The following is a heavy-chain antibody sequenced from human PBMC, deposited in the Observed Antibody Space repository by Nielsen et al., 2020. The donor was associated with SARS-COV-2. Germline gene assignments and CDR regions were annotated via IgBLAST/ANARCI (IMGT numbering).Heavy chain of an antibody. Sequence: SETLSLTCTVSGGSISSYYWGWIRQPPGKGLEWIGSIYYSGSTYYNPSLKSRVTISVDTSKNQFSLKLSSVTAADTAVYYCSRLAAAGPGTDAFDIWGQGTMVTVSS. CDR3: SRLAAAGPGTDAFDI. CDR1: GGSISSYY. CDR2: IYYSGST. V-gene: IGHV4-39*03. J-gene: IGHJ3*02. D-gene: IGHD6-13*01.